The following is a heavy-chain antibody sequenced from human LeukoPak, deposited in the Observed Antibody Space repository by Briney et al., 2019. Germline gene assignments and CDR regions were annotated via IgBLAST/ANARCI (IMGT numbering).Heavy chain of an antibody. V-gene: IGHV4-4*08. Sequence: SETLSLTCTVSGGSISSYHWSWIRQPPGKGLQWIGFIYSSGSPNYNPSLKSRVTISFDASKNQFSLKLSSVTAADTAVYYCARVGHLAAAGTYDYWGQGTLVTVSS. CDR1: GGSISSYH. D-gene: IGHD6-13*01. CDR2: IYSSGSP. J-gene: IGHJ4*02. CDR3: ARVGHLAAAGTYDY.